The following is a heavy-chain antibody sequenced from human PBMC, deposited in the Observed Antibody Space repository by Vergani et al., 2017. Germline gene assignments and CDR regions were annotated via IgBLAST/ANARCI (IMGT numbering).Heavy chain of an antibody. CDR1: GFTFSSYA. CDR3: ARDRDFGDSAYWYFDL. D-gene: IGHD3-10*01. J-gene: IGHJ2*01. Sequence: EVQLLESGGGLVQPGGSLRLSCAASGFTFSSYAMSWVRQAPGKGLEWVSAISGSGGSTYYADSVKGRFTISRDNAKNSLYLQMNSLRAEDTAVYYCARDRDFGDSAYWYFDLWGRGTLVTVSS. CDR2: ISGSGGST. V-gene: IGHV3-23*01.